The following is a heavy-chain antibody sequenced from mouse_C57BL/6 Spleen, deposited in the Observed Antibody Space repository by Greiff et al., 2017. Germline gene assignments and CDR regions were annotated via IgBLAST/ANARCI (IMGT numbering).Heavy chain of an antibody. CDR2: ISSGSSTI. D-gene: IGHD4-1*01. V-gene: IGHV5-17*01. CDR1: GFTFSDYG. CDR3: ARTNWVPYYFDY. Sequence: EVKLVESGGGLVKPGGSLTLSCAASGFTFSDYGMHWVRQAPEKGLEWVAYISSGSSTIYYADTVKGRFTISRDNAKNTLFLQMTSLRSEDTAMYYCARTNWVPYYFDYWGQGTTLTVSS. J-gene: IGHJ2*01.